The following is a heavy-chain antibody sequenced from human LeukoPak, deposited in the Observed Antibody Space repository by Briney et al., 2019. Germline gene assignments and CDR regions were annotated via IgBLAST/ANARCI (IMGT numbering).Heavy chain of an antibody. D-gene: IGHD3-22*01. V-gene: IGHV4-30-4*08. CDR1: GGSISSGDYY. Sequence: SETLSLTCTVSGGSISSGDYYWSWIRQPPGKGLEWIGYIYYSGSTYYNPSLKSRVTISVDTSKNQFSLKLSSVTAADTAVYYCAKVELWPYYASSGYIDYWGPGTLVTVS. CDR3: AKVELWPYYASSGYIDY. J-gene: IGHJ4*02. CDR2: IYYSGST.